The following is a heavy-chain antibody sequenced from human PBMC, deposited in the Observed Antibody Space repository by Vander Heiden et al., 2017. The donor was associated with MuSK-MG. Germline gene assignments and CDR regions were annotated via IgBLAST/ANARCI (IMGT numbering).Heavy chain of an antibody. CDR3: ARAGDIVVVPAAINWFDP. J-gene: IGHJ5*02. CDR1: GGSFSGYY. CDR2: INHSGST. Sequence: QVQLQQWGAGLLKPSETLSLTCAVYGGSFSGYYWSWIRQPPGKGLEWIGEINHSGSTNYNPSLKSRVTISVDTSKNQFSLKLSSVTAADTAVYYCARAGDIVVVPAAINWFDPWGQGTLVTVSS. D-gene: IGHD2-2*01. V-gene: IGHV4-34*01.